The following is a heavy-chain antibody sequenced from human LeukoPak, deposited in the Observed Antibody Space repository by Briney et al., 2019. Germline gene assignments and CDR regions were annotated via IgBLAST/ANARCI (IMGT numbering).Heavy chain of an antibody. CDR3: ARGPPRWELHWFDP. Sequence: SETLSLTCTVSGGSISSYYWCWIRQPAGKGLEWIGRIYTSGSTNYNPSLKSRVTMSVDTSKNQFSLKLSSVTAADTAVYYCARGPPRWELHWFDPWGQGTLVTVSS. V-gene: IGHV4-4*07. CDR1: GGSISSYY. CDR2: IYTSGST. J-gene: IGHJ5*02. D-gene: IGHD1-26*01.